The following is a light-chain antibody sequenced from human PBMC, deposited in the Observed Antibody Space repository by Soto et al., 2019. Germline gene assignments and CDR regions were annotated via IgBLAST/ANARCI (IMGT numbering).Light chain of an antibody. Sequence: DIQMTQSPSTLSASVGDRVTITCRASQSISSWLAWYQQKQGKAPKLLIYDASSLESGVPSRFSGSGSGTEFTLTISTLQPDDCETYDCQQYNSYPWTFGQGTKVDIK. CDR3: QQYNSYPWT. J-gene: IGKJ1*01. V-gene: IGKV1-5*01. CDR2: DAS. CDR1: QSISSW.